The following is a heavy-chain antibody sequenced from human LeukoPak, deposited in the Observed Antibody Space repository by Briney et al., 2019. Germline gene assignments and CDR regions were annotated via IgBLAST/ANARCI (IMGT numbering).Heavy chain of an antibody. Sequence: SGPPLVKPTQTLTLTCTFSGFSLTTSGVGVGWIRQPPGKALEWLALILNGDKRYSPSLKSRLTITKGTSNDQVVLILANMDPVDTATYYCAHIIDAWDYVPLDYWGPGTLVTVSS. D-gene: IGHD1-7*01. CDR3: AHIIDAWDYVPLDY. CDR1: GFSLTTSGVG. V-gene: IGHV2-5*01. CDR2: ILNGDK. J-gene: IGHJ4*02.